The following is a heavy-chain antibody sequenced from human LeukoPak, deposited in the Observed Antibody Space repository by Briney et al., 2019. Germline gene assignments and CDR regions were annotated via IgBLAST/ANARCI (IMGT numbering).Heavy chain of an antibody. D-gene: IGHD4-23*01. CDR2: TYYRSKWYN. CDR3: ARVRWFGYGGNSSFPYYYYYMDV. J-gene: IGHJ6*03. CDR1: GDSVSSNSAA. Sequence: SQTLSLTCAISGDSVSSNSAAWNWIRQSPSRGLEWLGRTYYRSKWYNDYAVSVKGRITINPDTSKNQFSLQLNSVTPEDTAVYYCARVRWFGYGGNSSFPYYYYYMDVWGKGTTVTVSS. V-gene: IGHV6-1*01.